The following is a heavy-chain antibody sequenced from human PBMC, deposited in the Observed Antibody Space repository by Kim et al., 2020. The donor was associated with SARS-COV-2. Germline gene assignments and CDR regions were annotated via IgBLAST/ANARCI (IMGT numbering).Heavy chain of an antibody. V-gene: IGHV1-18*04. CDR1: GYTFTSYG. CDR2: ISAYNGNT. D-gene: IGHD3-22*01. CDR3: ARDHHFEEDYYDSSGYYPSFDY. Sequence: ASVKVSCKASGYTFTSYGISWVRQAPGQGLEWMGWISAYNGNTNYAQKLQGRVTMTTDTSTSTAYMELRSLRSDDTAVYYCARDHHFEEDYYDSSGYYPSFDYWGQGTLVTVSS. J-gene: IGHJ4*02.